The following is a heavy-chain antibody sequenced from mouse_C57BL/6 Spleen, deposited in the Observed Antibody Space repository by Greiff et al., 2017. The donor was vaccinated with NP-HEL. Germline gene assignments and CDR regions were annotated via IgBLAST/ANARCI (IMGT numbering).Heavy chain of an antibody. J-gene: IGHJ1*03. D-gene: IGHD2-1*01. CDR2: IDPSDSET. CDR1: GYTFTSYW. V-gene: IGHV1-52*01. CDR3: AREGIFGVYGNYEGWYFDV. Sequence: QVQLQQPGAELVRPGSSVKLSCKASGYTFTSYWMHWVKQRPIQGLEWIGNIDPSDSETHYNQKFKDKATLTVEKSSSTAYMQLSSLTSEDSAVYYCAREGIFGVYGNYEGWYFDVWGTGTTVTVSS.